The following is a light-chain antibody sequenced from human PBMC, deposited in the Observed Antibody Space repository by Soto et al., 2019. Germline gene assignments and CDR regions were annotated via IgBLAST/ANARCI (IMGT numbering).Light chain of an antibody. CDR3: QSYDSSLSGRYV. CDR1: SSNIGAGYD. J-gene: IGLJ1*01. V-gene: IGLV1-40*01. Sequence: QYVLTPPPSVSGAPGQRVTISCTGSSSNIGAGYDVHWYQQLPGTAPKLLIYGNSNRPSGVPDRFSGSKSGTSASLAITGLQAEDEADYYCQSYDSSLSGRYVFGTGTKVTVL. CDR2: GNS.